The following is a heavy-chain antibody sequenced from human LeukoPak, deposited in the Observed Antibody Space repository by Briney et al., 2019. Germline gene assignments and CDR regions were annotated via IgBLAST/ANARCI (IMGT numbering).Heavy chain of an antibody. Sequence: GGSLRLSCAASGFTFSSFAMSWVRQAPGKGLEWVSAITGSGGSTYYADSVKGRFTISRDNSKNMLYLQMNSLRAEDTAVYYCAKYSSSWYSDYWGQGTLVTVSS. CDR1: GFTFSSFA. CDR3: AKYSSSWYSDY. J-gene: IGHJ4*02. CDR2: ITGSGGST. V-gene: IGHV3-23*01. D-gene: IGHD6-13*01.